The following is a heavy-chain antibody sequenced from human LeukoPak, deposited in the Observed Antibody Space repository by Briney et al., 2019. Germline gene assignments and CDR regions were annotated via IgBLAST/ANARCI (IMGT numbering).Heavy chain of an antibody. J-gene: IGHJ4*02. D-gene: IGHD6-13*01. CDR1: GFTFSSYG. V-gene: IGHV3-30*02. CDR3: AKDLAAAAGTGFDY. CDR2: IRHDGTIK. Sequence: GGSLRLSCAASGFTFSSYGMHWVRQAPGKGLEWVAFIRHDGTIKYYADSVRGRFTISRDNSKNTLYLQMNSLRSEDTDVYYCAKDLAAAAGTGFDYWGQGTLVTVSS.